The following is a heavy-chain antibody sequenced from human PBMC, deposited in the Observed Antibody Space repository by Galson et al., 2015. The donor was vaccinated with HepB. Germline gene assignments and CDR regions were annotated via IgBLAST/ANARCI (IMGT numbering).Heavy chain of an antibody. CDR3: ARAKEGRGYFDY. V-gene: IGHV4-39*07. D-gene: IGHD3-10*01. Sequence: LSLTCAVSGVSISSSLYYWGWIRQSPKKGLEWIGSIYYGGRTYFSPSLKSRVTISVDKSKNQFSLKLTSVTAADTAVYYCARAKEGRGYFDYWGQGTLVTVSS. J-gene: IGHJ4*02. CDR1: GVSISSSLYY. CDR2: IYYGGRT.